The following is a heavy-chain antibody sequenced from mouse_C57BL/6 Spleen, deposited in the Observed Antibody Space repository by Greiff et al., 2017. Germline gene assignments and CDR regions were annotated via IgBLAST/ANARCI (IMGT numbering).Heavy chain of an antibody. CDR2: ISYDGSN. D-gene: IGHD2-1*01. CDR3: ARDEGYYGNYERAMDH. J-gene: IGHJ4*01. Sequence: EVKLQESGPGLVKPSQSLSLTCSVTGYSITSGYYWNWIRQFPGNKLEWMGYISYDGSNNYNPSLKNRISITRDTSKNQFFLTLNSVTTEDTATYYCARDEGYYGNYERAMDHWGKGTSVTVSS. CDR1: GYSITSGYY. V-gene: IGHV3-6*01.